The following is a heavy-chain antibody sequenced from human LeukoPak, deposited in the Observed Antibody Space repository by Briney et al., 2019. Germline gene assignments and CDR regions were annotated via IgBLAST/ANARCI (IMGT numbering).Heavy chain of an antibody. CDR3: ARDGGGSYGPNYYYYYGMDV. D-gene: IGHD5-18*01. J-gene: IGHJ6*04. CDR1: GGTFSSYS. Sequence: GASVSLSCKASGGTFSSYSISCVRQAPGRGLEWMGGIIPIFGTANYAQTFQGRLTITADKSTSTAYMELSSLRSEDTAVYYCARDGGGSYGPNYYYYYGMDVWGKGTTVTVSS. CDR2: IIPIFGTA. V-gene: IGHV1-69*06.